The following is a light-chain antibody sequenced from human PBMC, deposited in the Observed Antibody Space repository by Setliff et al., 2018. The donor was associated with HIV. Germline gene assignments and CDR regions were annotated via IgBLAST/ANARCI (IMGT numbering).Light chain of an antibody. CDR1: SSDVGAYNY. CDR3: SSYISSSTYV. V-gene: IGLV2-14*01. J-gene: IGLJ1*01. CDR2: DVS. Sequence: QSALAQPASVSGSPGQSITISCTGTSSDVGAYNYVSWYQQHPGKAPKLMIYDVSKRPSGVSNRFSGSKSGNTASLTISGLQAEDEADYYCSSYISSSTYVFGTGTKVTVL.